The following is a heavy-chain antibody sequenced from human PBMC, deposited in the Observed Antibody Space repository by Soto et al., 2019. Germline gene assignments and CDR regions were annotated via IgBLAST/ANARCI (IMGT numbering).Heavy chain of an antibody. Sequence: VQLVESGGGVVLPGRSVRLSCEVSGFTFSDFGLDWVRQAPGKGLEWVAIISHDGSKRFYADSVKGRFTISRDNSKNTLYLQMSSLRPEDTALYYGAKTATYVDGYANTGYSSEDYWGHGTLVTVSS. CDR3: AKTATYVDGYANTGYSSEDY. J-gene: IGHJ4*01. CDR2: ISHDGSKR. D-gene: IGHD3-16*01. V-gene: IGHV3-30*18. CDR1: GFTFSDFG.